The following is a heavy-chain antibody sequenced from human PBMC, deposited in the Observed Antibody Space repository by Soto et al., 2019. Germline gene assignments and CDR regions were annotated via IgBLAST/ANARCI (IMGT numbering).Heavy chain of an antibody. CDR1: GFTFSSYA. J-gene: IGHJ4*02. Sequence: PGGSLRLSCAASGFTFSSYAMSWVRQAPGKGLEWVSAIGGSGGSTYYADSVKGRFTISRDNSKNTLYLQMNSLRAEDTAVYYCAKGPYSSSWYYFDYWGQGTLVTVSS. CDR2: IGGSGGST. V-gene: IGHV3-23*01. D-gene: IGHD6-13*01. CDR3: AKGPYSSSWYYFDY.